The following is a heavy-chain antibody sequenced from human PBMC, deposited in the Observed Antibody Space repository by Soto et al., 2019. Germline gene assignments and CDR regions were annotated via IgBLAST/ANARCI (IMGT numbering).Heavy chain of an antibody. CDR2: ISSRGSTL. J-gene: IGHJ4*02. CDR3: ARWGRAAVTKSGFDY. V-gene: IGHV3-48*03. CDR1: GFTFSSYE. D-gene: IGHD3-16*01. Sequence: PGGSLRLSSAASGFTFSSYEMNWIRQAPGQGLVGTSYISSRGSTLYYADSVKGLFTISSHNSKISLYLQMTSLSPEDTAAYYCARWGRAAVTKSGFDYWGRGPLVTVSS.